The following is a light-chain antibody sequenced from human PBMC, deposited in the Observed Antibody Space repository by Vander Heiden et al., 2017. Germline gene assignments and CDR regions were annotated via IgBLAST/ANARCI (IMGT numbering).Light chain of an antibody. CDR1: QSLLHSNGYNY. CDR3: MQDLQILT. V-gene: IGKV2-28*01. CDR2: VGS. Sequence: DIVITQSPLSLPVTPGEPAPISCRSSQSLLHSNGYNYVDWYLQKPGQSQQLLIYVGSKQASGVPDRCSGRGGGTDITLKISRVEAEDVVVYCCMQDLQILTFGHGTKVDIK. J-gene: IGKJ3*01.